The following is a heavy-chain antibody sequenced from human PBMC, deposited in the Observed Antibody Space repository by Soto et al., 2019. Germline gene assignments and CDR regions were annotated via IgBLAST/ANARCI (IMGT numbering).Heavy chain of an antibody. J-gene: IGHJ4*02. CDR2: INPNSGGT. V-gene: IGHV1-2*04. CDR1: GYTFTGYY. Sequence: ASVKVSCKASGYTFTGYYMHWVRQAPGQGLEWMGWINPNSGGTNYAQKFQGWVTMTRDTSISTAYMELSRLGSDDTAVYYCARGGWLQWRLFSYWGQGTLVTVSS. D-gene: IGHD5-12*01. CDR3: ARGGWLQWRLFSY.